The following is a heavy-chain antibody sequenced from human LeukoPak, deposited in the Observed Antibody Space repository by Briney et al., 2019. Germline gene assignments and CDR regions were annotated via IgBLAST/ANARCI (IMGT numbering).Heavy chain of an antibody. CDR3: AKGGYCSGGSCYSELDY. D-gene: IGHD2-15*01. CDR2: ISGSGGST. V-gene: IGHV3-23*01. Sequence: PGGSLRLSCAASGFTFSSYATSWVRQAPGKGLEWVSAISGSGGSTYYADSVKGRFTISRDNSKNTLYLQMNSLRAEDTAVYYCAKGGYCSGGSCYSELDYWGQGTLVTVSS. CDR1: GFTFSSYA. J-gene: IGHJ4*02.